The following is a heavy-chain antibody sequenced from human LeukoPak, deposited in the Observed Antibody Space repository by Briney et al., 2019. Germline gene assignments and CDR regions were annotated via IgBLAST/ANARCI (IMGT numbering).Heavy chain of an antibody. V-gene: IGHV3-30*18. CDR2: ISYDGSNK. J-gene: IGHJ4*02. D-gene: IGHD1-1*01. CDR3: AKDGINRVSGTTDY. CDR1: GFTFSSYG. Sequence: GRSLRLSCAASGFTFSSYGMHWVRQAPGKGLEWVAVISYDGSNKYYADSVKGRFTISRGNSKNTLYLQMNSLRAEDTAVYYCAKDGINRVSGTTDYWGQGTLVTVSS.